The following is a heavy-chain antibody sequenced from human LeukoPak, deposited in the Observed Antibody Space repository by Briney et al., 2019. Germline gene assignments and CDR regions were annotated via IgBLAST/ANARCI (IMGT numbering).Heavy chain of an antibody. CDR1: GFTFSSYA. CDR2: IYSGGST. J-gene: IGHJ4*02. Sequence: GGSLRLSCAASGFTFSSYAMNWVRQAPGKGLEWVSVIYSGGSTYYADSVKGRFTISRDNSKNTLYLQMNSLRAEDTAVYYCAGEVATKFWGQGTLVTVSS. D-gene: IGHD5-12*01. V-gene: IGHV3-53*01. CDR3: AGEVATKF.